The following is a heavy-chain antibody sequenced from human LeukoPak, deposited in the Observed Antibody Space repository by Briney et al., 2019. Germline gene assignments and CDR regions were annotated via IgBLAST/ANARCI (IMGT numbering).Heavy chain of an antibody. Sequence: SETLSLTCTVSGGSISSGGYYWSWIRQHPGKGLEWIGYIYYSGSTYYNPSLKSRVTISVDTSKNQFSLKLSSVTAADTAVYYCARAPSYCSGGSCYVSLGNFDYWGRGTLVTVSS. J-gene: IGHJ4*02. D-gene: IGHD2-15*01. CDR3: ARAPSYCSGGSCYVSLGNFDY. CDR1: GGSISSGGYY. CDR2: IYYSGST. V-gene: IGHV4-31*03.